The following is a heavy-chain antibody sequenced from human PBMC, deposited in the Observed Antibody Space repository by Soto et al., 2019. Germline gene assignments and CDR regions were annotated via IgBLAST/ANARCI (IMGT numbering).Heavy chain of an antibody. CDR2: INAGNGNT. Sequence: HAQLVQSGAEVKKPGASVKVSCKASGYTSNNYAMHWVRQAPGQGLEWMGCINAGNGNTKYSQKFQDRVTISRDTSASTAYTELSSLTYEDTAFYYCARERISMVRGAPFYWGQGTLVTVSS. CDR3: ARERISMVRGAPFY. V-gene: IGHV1-3*01. D-gene: IGHD3-10*01. CDR1: GYTSNNYA. J-gene: IGHJ4*02.